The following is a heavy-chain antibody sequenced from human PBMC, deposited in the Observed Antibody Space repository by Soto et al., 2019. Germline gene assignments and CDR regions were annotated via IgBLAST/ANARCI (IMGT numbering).Heavy chain of an antibody. CDR2: ISSSSSTI. CDR3: ARAPYGDYVFFVDY. Sequence: GGSLRLSCAASGFTFSSYSINWVRQAPGKGLEWVSYISSSSSTIYYADSVKGRFTISRDNAKNSLYLQMNSLRDEDTAVYYCARAPYGDYVFFVDYWGQGTLVTVSS. J-gene: IGHJ4*02. V-gene: IGHV3-48*02. CDR1: GFTFSSYS. D-gene: IGHD4-17*01.